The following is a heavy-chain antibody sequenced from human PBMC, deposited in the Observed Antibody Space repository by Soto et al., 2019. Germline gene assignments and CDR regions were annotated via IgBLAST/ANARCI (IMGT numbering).Heavy chain of an antibody. CDR1: GYTFTGHQ. CDR2: INPNTGDT. Sequence: QVQLVQSGAEVKKLGASVKVYCKASGYTFTGHQIHWVRQAPGQGLEWVGWINPNTGDTNYSQRFQGWVTMTSDTSISTAYMELTRLRSDDTAVYYCALGHGLTGYVLSYYSMDVWGQGTTVTVSS. D-gene: IGHD3-9*01. CDR3: ALGHGLTGYVLSYYSMDV. J-gene: IGHJ6*02. V-gene: IGHV1-2*04.